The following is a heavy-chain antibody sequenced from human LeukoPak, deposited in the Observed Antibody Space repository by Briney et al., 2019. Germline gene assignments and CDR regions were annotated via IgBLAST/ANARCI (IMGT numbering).Heavy chain of an antibody. V-gene: IGHV5-51*01. CDR1: GYSFTSYW. J-gene: IGHJ4*02. CDR3: ARRGYSYGWVY. CDR2: IYPGDSDT. D-gene: IGHD5-18*01. Sequence: GESLQISFKGSGYSFTSYWIGWVRAMPGKGLEWMGMIYPGDSDTRYSPSFQGQVTISADKSISTAYLQWSSLKASDTAMYYCARRGYSYGWVYWGQGTLVTVSS.